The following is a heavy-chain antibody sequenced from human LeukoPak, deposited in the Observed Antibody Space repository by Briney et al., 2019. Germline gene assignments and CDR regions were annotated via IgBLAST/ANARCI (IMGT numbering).Heavy chain of an antibody. CDR3: TRGPSGSYSNAFDI. CDR2: IRSKAYGGTT. Sequence: GVLRLSCAASGFTFSSYAMHWVRQAPGKGLEWVGFIRSKAYGGTTEYAASVKGRFTISRDDSKSIAYLQMNSLKTEDTAVYYCTRGPSGSYSNAFDIWGQGTMVTVSS. V-gene: IGHV3-49*04. D-gene: IGHD1-26*01. J-gene: IGHJ3*02. CDR1: GFTFSSYA.